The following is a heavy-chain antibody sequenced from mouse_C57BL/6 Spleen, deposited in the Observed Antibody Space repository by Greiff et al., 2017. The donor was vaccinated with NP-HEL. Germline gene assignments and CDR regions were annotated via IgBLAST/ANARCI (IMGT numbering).Heavy chain of an antibody. J-gene: IGHJ2*01. CDR3: TRDQDYDFNYFDY. Sequence: EVMLVESGEGLVKPGGSLKLSCAASGFTFSSYAMSWVRQTPEKRLEWVAYISSGGDYIYYADTVKGRFTISRDNASNTLYLQMSSLKSEDTAMYYCTRDQDYDFNYFDYWGQGTTLTVSS. D-gene: IGHD2-4*01. CDR1: GFTFSSYA. CDR2: ISSGGDYI. V-gene: IGHV5-9-1*02.